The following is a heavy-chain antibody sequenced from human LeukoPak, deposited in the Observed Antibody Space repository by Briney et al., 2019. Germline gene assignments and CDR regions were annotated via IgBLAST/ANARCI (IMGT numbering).Heavy chain of an antibody. V-gene: IGHV1-69*05. CDR1: GGTFSSYA. D-gene: IGHD5-12*01. Sequence: SVKVSCKASGGTFSSYAISWVRQAPGQGLEWMGGIIPIFGTANYAQKFQCRVTITTDESTSTAYMEMSSLRSEDTAVYYCAREGYSGSLYYFDYWGQGTLVTVSS. J-gene: IGHJ4*02. CDR3: AREGYSGSLYYFDY. CDR2: IIPIFGTA.